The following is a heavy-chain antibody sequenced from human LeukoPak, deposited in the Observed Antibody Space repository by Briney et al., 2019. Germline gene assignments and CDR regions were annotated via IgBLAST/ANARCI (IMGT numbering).Heavy chain of an antibody. Sequence: SETLSLTCNVSGGSISSGNYYWSWIRQHPGKGLEWIGYIYDSGNTHYNPSLKSRVTISADTSKNQFSLNMSSVTAADTAVYYCARDSSGWSSVDYWGQGTLVTVSS. CDR3: ARDSSGWSSVDY. D-gene: IGHD6-19*01. CDR2: IYDSGNT. CDR1: GGSISSGNYY. J-gene: IGHJ4*02. V-gene: IGHV4-31*03.